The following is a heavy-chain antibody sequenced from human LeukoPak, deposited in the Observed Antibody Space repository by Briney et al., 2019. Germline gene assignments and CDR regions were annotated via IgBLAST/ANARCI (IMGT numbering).Heavy chain of an antibody. CDR1: GFTFSSYS. J-gene: IGHJ6*02. V-gene: IGHV3-21*01. CDR3: AKDLRVELLLYYYYYYYGMDV. CDR2: ISSSSSYI. D-gene: IGHD1-7*01. Sequence: GGSLRLSCAASGFTFSSYSMNWVRQAPGKGLEWVSSISSSSSYIYYADSVKGRFTISRDNAKNSLYLQMNSLRAEDTAVYYCAKDLRVELLLYYYYYYYGMDVWGQGTTVTVSS.